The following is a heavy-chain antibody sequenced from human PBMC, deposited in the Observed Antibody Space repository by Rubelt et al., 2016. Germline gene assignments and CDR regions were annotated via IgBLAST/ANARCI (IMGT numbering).Heavy chain of an antibody. Sequence: QLQLQESGPGLVKPSETLSLTCTVSGGSISSSGYYWGWIRQPPGKGLEWIGSIYYSGTTYYNPSLKSRVTISGDTSKNHFSLMLSSVTAAETAVYYCARDRGGSFTTSYDSWGQGTLVTVCS. CDR2: IYYSGTT. D-gene: IGHD1-26*01. CDR3: ARDRGGSFTTSYDS. J-gene: IGHJ4*02. V-gene: IGHV4-39*07. CDR1: GGSISSSGYY.